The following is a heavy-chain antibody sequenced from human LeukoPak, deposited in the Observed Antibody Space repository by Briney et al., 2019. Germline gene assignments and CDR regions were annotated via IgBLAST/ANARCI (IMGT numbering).Heavy chain of an antibody. Sequence: ETGGTLRLSCAASGFTFSSYGMNWVRQAPGKGLEWVSVIYSGGSTFYPDSVKGRFTISRDNSKNTLYLQMHSLRAEDTAIYYCASGRYDSIFDYWGQGTLVTVSS. CDR2: IYSGGST. CDR1: GFTFSSYG. D-gene: IGHD3-22*01. J-gene: IGHJ4*02. CDR3: ASGRYDSIFDY. V-gene: IGHV3-66*01.